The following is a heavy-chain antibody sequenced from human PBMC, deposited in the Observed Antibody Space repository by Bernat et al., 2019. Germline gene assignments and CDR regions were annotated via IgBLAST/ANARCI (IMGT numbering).Heavy chain of an antibody. Sequence: EVQLVESGGGLVKPGGSLRLSCAASGFTFSSYSMNWVRQAPGKGLEWVSSISSSSSYIYYADSVKGRFTISSDNAKNSLYLQMNSLRAEDTAVYYCARKEDYGGNSAWYFDLWGRGTLVTVSS. CDR3: ARKEDYGGNSAWYFDL. D-gene: IGHD4-23*01. V-gene: IGHV3-21*01. J-gene: IGHJ2*01. CDR2: ISSSSSYI. CDR1: GFTFSSYS.